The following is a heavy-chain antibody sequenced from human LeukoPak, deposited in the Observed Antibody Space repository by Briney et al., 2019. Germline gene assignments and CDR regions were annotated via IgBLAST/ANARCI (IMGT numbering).Heavy chain of an antibody. Sequence: PGGSLRLSCAASGFTVSSNYMSWVRQAPGKGLEWVSVIYSGGSTYYADSVKGRFTISRDNSKNTLYLQTNSLRAEDTAVYYCARALSIVGATDAFDIWGQGTMVTVSS. CDR1: GFTVSSNY. CDR3: ARALSIVGATDAFDI. CDR2: IYSGGST. V-gene: IGHV3-53*01. D-gene: IGHD1-26*01. J-gene: IGHJ3*02.